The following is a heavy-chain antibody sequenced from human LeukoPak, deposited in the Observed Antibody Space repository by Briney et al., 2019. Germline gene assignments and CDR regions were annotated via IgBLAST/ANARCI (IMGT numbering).Heavy chain of an antibody. CDR2: ISGSGGST. J-gene: IGHJ4*02. CDR1: GFTFSSYA. D-gene: IGHD3-22*01. CDR3: ARDYYDSSGYYMGLDY. V-gene: IGHV3-23*01. Sequence: PGGSLRLSYAASGFTFSSYAMSWVRQAPGKGLEWVSAISGSGGSTYYAGSVKGRFTISRDNAKNSLYLQMNSLRAEDTAVYYCARDYYDSSGYYMGLDYWGQGTLVTVSS.